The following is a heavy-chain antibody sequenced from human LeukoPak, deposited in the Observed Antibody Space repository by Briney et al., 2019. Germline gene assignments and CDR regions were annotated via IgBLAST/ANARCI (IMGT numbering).Heavy chain of an antibody. Sequence: GGSLRLSCAASGFTFSSYAMSWVRQAPGKGLEWVSAISGSGGSTYYADSVKGRFTISRDNSKNTLYLQMNSLRAEDTAVYYCARTRRGEYGSGTPGYYYGMDVWGQGTTVTVSS. CDR2: ISGSGGST. V-gene: IGHV3-23*01. CDR1: GFTFSSYA. CDR3: ARTRRGEYGSGTPGYYYGMDV. D-gene: IGHD3-10*01. J-gene: IGHJ6*02.